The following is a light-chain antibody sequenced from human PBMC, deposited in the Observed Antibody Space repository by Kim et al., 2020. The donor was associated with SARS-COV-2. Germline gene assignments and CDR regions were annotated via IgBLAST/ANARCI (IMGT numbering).Light chain of an antibody. CDR1: QSVSSSY. V-gene: IGKV3-20*01. CDR3: QQYGSSPLLT. Sequence: PGERATLSCRASQSVSSSYLAWYQQKPGQAPRLLIYGASSRDTGIPDRFSGSGSGTDFTLTISRLEPEDFAVYYCQQYGSSPLLTFGGGTKVDIK. CDR2: GAS. J-gene: IGKJ4*01.